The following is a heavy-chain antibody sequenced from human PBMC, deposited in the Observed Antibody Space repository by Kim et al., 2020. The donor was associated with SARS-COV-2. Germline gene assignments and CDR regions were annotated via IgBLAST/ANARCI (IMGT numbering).Heavy chain of an antibody. CDR1: GGSISSGDYY. CDR3: ARDQGYNYGAFDS. CDR2: FFYSGST. D-gene: IGHD5-18*01. Sequence: SETLSLTCIVSGGSISSGDYYWGWIRQHPGKGLEWIVDFFYSGSTYYNPSLKSRSTISVDTSKNQFSLKLASVTAADTAVYFCARDQGYNYGAFDSWGQGTLVTVSS. V-gene: IGHV4-31*03. J-gene: IGHJ4*02.